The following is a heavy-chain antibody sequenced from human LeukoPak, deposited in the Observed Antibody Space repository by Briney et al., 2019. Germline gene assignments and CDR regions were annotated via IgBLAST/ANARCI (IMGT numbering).Heavy chain of an antibody. CDR2: IIPILGIA. CDR3: ARVSGSYYNGSDY. V-gene: IGHV1-69*04. Sequence: APVKVSCKASGGTFSSYAISWVRQAPGQGLEWMGRIIPILGIANYAQKFQGRVTITADKSTSTAYMELSSLRSEDTAVYYCARVSGSYYNGSDYWGQGTLVTVSS. CDR1: GGTFSSYA. D-gene: IGHD3-10*01. J-gene: IGHJ4*02.